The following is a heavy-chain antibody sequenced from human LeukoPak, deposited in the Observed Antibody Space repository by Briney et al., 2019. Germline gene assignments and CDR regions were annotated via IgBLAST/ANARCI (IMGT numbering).Heavy chain of an antibody. V-gene: IGHV1-18*01. J-gene: IGHJ6*02. CDR1: GYTFTNYG. CDR2: ISTYNGNT. Sequence: ASVKVSCKTSGYTFTNYGISWVRQAPGQGLEWMGWISTYNGNTYSAQKLQGRVTMTTDTSTSTAYMELRSLRSDDTAVYYCARDTPYYDFWSGYYPYYYYYYGMDVWGQGTTVTVSS. CDR3: ARDTPYYDFWSGYYPYYYYYYGMDV. D-gene: IGHD3-3*01.